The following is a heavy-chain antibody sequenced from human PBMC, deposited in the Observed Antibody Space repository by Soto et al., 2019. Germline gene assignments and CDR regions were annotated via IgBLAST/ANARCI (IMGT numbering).Heavy chain of an antibody. Sequence: EVQLVESGGGLVQPGGSLRLSCAASGFTVSSNYMSWVRQAPGKGLEWVSVIYSGGSTYYADSVKGRFTISRDNSKNTLYLQMNSLRAEDTAVYYCASLLQQQLVPTGLSWGQGTLVTVSS. V-gene: IGHV3-66*01. CDR1: GFTVSSNY. J-gene: IGHJ4*02. CDR3: ASLLQQQLVPTGLS. CDR2: IYSGGST. D-gene: IGHD6-13*01.